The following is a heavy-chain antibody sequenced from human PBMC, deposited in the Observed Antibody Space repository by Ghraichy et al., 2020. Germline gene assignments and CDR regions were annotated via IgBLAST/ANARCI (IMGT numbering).Heavy chain of an antibody. CDR1: GFTFSSYE. V-gene: IGHV3-48*03. D-gene: IGHD3-3*01. Sequence: GGSLRLSCAASGFTFSSYEMNWVRQAPGKGLEWVSYISSSGSTIYYADSVKGRFTISRDNAKNSLYLQMNSLRAEDTAVYYCARDGYDFWSGYYYYYGMDVWGQGTTVTVSS. CDR2: ISSSGSTI. CDR3: ARDGYDFWSGYYYYYGMDV. J-gene: IGHJ6*02.